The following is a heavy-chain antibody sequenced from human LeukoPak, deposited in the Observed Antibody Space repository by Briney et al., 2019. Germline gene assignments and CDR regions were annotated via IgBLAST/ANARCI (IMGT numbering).Heavy chain of an antibody. CDR1: GGTFSSYA. Sequence: SVKVSCKASGGTFSSYAISWVRQAPGQGLEWMGGIIPIFGTANYAQKFQGRVTITADKSTSTAYMELSSLRSEDTVVYYCARTAGGNAPFDYWGQGTLVTVSS. J-gene: IGHJ4*02. D-gene: IGHD4-23*01. CDR2: IIPIFGTA. V-gene: IGHV1-69*06. CDR3: ARTAGGNAPFDY.